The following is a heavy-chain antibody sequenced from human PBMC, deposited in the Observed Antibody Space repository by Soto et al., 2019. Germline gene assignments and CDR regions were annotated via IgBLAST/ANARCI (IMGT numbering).Heavy chain of an antibody. CDR2: INHSGST. Sequence: SETLSLTCAVYGGSFSGYYWSWIRQPPGKGLEWIGEINHSGSTNYNPSLKSRVTISVDTSRNQFSLKLSSVTAADTAVYYCARGSSKLGSGPGGYWGQGTLVTVS. D-gene: IGHD6-6*01. CDR1: GGSFSGYY. J-gene: IGHJ4*02. CDR3: ARGSSKLGSGPGGY. V-gene: IGHV4-34*01.